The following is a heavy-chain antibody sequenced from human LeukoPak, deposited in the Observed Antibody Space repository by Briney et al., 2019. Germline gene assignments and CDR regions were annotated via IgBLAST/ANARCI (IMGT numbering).Heavy chain of an antibody. CDR2: IYYSGST. V-gene: IGHV4-59*01. J-gene: IGHJ4*02. CDR1: GDSLSSYY. CDR3: ARYSLYDYVWGSYRQTFAFDY. D-gene: IGHD3-16*02. Sequence: PSETLSLTCTVSGDSLSSYYWSWIRQPPGKGLEWIGYIYYSGSTNYNPSPKSRVTISIDTSKNQFSLKLSSVTAADTAVYYCARYSLYDYVWGSYRQTFAFDYWGEGTLVTVSS.